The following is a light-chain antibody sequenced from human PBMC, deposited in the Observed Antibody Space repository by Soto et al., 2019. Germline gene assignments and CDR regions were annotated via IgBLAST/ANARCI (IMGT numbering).Light chain of an antibody. CDR3: QQYGSVPLT. Sequence: EIVLTQSPGTLSLSPGERATLSCRASQSVSTSYLDWYQQKPGQAPRLLIYGASSRATGIPDRFSGSGSGADFTLTISRLEPEDFAVYYCQQYGSVPLTFGGGTKVELK. CDR2: GAS. V-gene: IGKV3-20*01. CDR1: QSVSTSY. J-gene: IGKJ4*01.